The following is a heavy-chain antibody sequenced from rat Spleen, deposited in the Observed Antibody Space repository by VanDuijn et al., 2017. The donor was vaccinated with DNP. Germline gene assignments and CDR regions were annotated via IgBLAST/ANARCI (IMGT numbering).Heavy chain of an antibody. V-gene: IGHV5-17*01. CDR3: TSNPHIRTAAPFDY. Sequence: EVQLVESGGDLVQPGRSLKLSCVVSGFTFSDSAMAWVRQAPKKGLEWVATIIYDGSSTYYRDSVKGRFTISRDNAKSTLYLQVNSLRSEDTATYYCTSNPHIRTAAPFDYWGQGVMVTVSS. D-gene: IGHD3-8*01. J-gene: IGHJ2*01. CDR2: IIYDGSST. CDR1: GFTFSDSA.